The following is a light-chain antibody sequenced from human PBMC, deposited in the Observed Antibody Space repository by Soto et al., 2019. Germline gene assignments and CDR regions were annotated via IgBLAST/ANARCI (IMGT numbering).Light chain of an antibody. CDR2: GAS. CDR3: QYYGTSPKP. V-gene: IGKV3-20*01. Sequence: EIVLSQSPGTLSLSQGERATLSCRASQSVSSSYLAWYQQKPGQAPRLLILGASSRATGIPDRFSGSGSGTDFTLTISRLEPEDFAVYYCQYYGTSPKPFGQGTKVDVK. J-gene: IGKJ1*01. CDR1: QSVSSSY.